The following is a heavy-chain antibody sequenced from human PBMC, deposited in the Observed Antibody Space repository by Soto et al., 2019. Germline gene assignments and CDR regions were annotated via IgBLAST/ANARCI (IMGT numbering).Heavy chain of an antibody. CDR3: AKVGIVVVVAADGMDV. J-gene: IGHJ6*02. CDR1: GFTFSSYA. V-gene: IGHV3-23*01. D-gene: IGHD2-15*01. CDR2: ISGSGGST. Sequence: PGGSLRLSCAASGFTFSSYAMSWVRQAPGKGLEWVSAISGSGGSTYYADSVKGRFTISRDNSKNTLYLQMNSLRAEDTAVYYCAKVGIVVVVAADGMDVRGQGTTVTVSS.